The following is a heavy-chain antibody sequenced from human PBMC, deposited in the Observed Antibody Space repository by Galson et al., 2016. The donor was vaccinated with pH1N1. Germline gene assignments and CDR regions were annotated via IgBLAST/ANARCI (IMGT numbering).Heavy chain of an antibody. D-gene: IGHD3-10*01. J-gene: IGHJ3*02. CDR1: GGTFGSHT. CDR2: IIPMFGTA. V-gene: IGHV1-69*05. Sequence: SVKVSCKASGGTFGSHTIVWVRQAPGQGLEWMGGIIPMFGTANYAQKFQGRVTITTDDSTSTAYMELRRLRSEDTAVYYCARDRGVFDIWGQGTRVTVSS. CDR3: ARDRGVFDI.